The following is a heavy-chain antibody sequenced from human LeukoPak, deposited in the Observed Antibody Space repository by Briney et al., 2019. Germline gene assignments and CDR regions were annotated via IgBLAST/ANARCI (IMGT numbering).Heavy chain of an antibody. CDR3: ASGPPYSSGWYYFDY. Sequence: PSETLSLTCTVSGGSISSYYWSWIRQPPGKGLEWIGYIYYSGTTNYNPSLKSRVTISVDTSKNQFSLKLSSVTAADTAVYYCASGPPYSSGWYYFDYWGQGTLVTASS. J-gene: IGHJ4*02. D-gene: IGHD6-19*01. V-gene: IGHV4-59*08. CDR1: GGSISSYY. CDR2: IYYSGTT.